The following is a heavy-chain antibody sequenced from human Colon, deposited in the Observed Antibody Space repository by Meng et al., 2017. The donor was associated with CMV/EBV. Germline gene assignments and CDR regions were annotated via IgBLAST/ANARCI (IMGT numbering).Heavy chain of an antibody. Sequence: ASVKVSCKTSGYAFVDYYIHWVRQAPGQRLEWMGWMNSNEGHTVYTPHLRGRVSMTRDTSSNTAYMELTSLKSDDTAVYFCARGSQSQRLLDYWGQGTLVTSPQ. CDR3: ARGSQSQRLLDY. D-gene: IGHD6-25*01. CDR2: MNSNEGHT. CDR1: GYAFVDYY. V-gene: IGHV1-2*02. J-gene: IGHJ4*02.